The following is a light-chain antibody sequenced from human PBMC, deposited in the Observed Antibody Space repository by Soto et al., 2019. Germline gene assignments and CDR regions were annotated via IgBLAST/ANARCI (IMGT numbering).Light chain of an antibody. Sequence: IVVTQSAATLSVSPWEIATLSCRASQSVSSTLAWYQQKPGQAPRLLIHGAFTRATGIPARFSGSGSVTEFTLSISSLQSEDFAVYFCQHYNNLPPWTFGQGTKVE. CDR1: QSVSST. CDR2: GAF. CDR3: QHYNNLPPWT. V-gene: IGKV3-15*01. J-gene: IGKJ1*01.